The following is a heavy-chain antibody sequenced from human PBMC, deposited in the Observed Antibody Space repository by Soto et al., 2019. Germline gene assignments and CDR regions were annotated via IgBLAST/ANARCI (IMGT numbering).Heavy chain of an antibody. J-gene: IGHJ3*01. D-gene: IGHD2-2*01. CDR1: GGTFNTYT. Sequence: QVHLIQSGAEVKKPGSSVKVSRKAAGGTFNTYTLFWVRQAPGHGLEWMGRIIPMLPVTNSAQKFQGRLTLTAHKSTGTAFMELTSRTSDDTAVYYCSIGSWSAETSDVWGQGTMVTVSS. V-gene: IGHV1-69*02. CDR3: SIGSWSAETSDV. CDR2: IIPMLPVT.